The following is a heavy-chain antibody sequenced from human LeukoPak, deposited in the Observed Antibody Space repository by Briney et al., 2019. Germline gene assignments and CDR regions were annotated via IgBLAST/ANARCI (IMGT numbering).Heavy chain of an antibody. D-gene: IGHD3-10*01. J-gene: IGHJ4*02. CDR3: AREYRGEYYFAY. CDR1: RFTFSSYA. Sequence: GGSLRLSCAASRFTFSSYAMSWVRQAPGKGLEWVSTISGRGDSTYYADSVKGRFTISRDNSKNTLYLQMNSLRAEDTAVYYCAREYRGEYYFAYWGQGTLVTVSS. V-gene: IGHV3-23*01. CDR2: ISGRGDST.